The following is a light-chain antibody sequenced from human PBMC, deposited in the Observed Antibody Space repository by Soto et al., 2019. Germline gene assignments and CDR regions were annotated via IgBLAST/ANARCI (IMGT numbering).Light chain of an antibody. V-gene: IGKV3-20*01. Sequence: ENVLTQSPGNLSLSPGERATLSCRASQTVSSYLTWYQQRPGQAPRLLIYGASKRATGIPDRFSGSGSGTDFTLTISRLEPEDFALYYCQQYGTSPITFGQGTRLEIK. CDR3: QQYGTSPIT. CDR2: GAS. J-gene: IGKJ5*01. CDR1: QTVSSY.